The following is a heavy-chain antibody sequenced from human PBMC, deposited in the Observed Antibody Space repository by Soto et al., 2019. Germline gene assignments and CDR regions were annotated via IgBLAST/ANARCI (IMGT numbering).Heavy chain of an antibody. CDR3: AKVGEYSSSFWVPSHYYYMDV. J-gene: IGHJ6*03. D-gene: IGHD6-13*01. CDR1: GFTFSSYA. CDR2: ISGSGGST. V-gene: IGHV3-23*01. Sequence: GGSLRLSCAASGFTFSSYAMSWVRQAPGKGLEWVSAISGSGGSTYYADSVKGRFTISRDNSKNTLYLQMNSLRAEDTAVYYCAKVGEYSSSFWVPSHYYYMDVWGKGTTVTVSS.